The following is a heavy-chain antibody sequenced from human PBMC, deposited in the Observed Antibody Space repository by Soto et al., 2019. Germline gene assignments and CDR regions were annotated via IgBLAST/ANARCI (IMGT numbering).Heavy chain of an antibody. J-gene: IGHJ6*02. D-gene: IGHD6-6*01. CDR1: GFTFSSYG. CDR3: AKGESSSSFYYYYYGMDV. Sequence: QVQLVESGGGVVQPGRSLRLSCAASGFTFSSYGMHWVRQAPGKGLEWVAVISYDGSNKYYADSVKGRFTISRDNSKNTLYLQMNSLRAEDTAVYYCAKGESSSSFYYYYYGMDVWGQGTTVTVSS. CDR2: ISYDGSNK. V-gene: IGHV3-30*18.